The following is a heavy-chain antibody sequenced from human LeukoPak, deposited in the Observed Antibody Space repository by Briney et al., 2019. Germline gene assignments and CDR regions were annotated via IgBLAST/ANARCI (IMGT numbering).Heavy chain of an antibody. V-gene: IGHV4-61*02. CDR1: GGSISRGSYY. CDR3: ARARDAFDI. CDR2: IYTSGST. Sequence: PSETLSLTCTVSGGSISRGSYYWSWIRQPAGKGLEWIGRIYTSGSTNYNPSLKSRVTISVDTSKNQFSLKLSSVTAADTAVYYCARARDAFDIWGQGTMVTVSS. J-gene: IGHJ3*02.